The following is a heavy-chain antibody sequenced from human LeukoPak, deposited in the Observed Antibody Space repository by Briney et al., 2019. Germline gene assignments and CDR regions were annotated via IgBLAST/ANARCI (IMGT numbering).Heavy chain of an antibody. CDR3: ARRSRGVQQIGRFDP. D-gene: IGHD3-10*01. CDR1: GCTFSSYA. V-gene: IGHV1-69*13. CDR2: IIPIFGTA. J-gene: IGHJ5*02. Sequence: SVKVSCKASGCTFSSYAISWVRQAPGQGLEWMGGIIPIFGTANYAQKFQGRVTITADESTSTAYMELSSLRSEDTAVYYCARRSRGVQQIGRFDPWGQGTLVTVSS.